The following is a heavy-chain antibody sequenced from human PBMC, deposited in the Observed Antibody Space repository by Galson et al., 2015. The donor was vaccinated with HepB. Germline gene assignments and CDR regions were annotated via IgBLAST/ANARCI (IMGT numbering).Heavy chain of an antibody. Sequence: SVKVSCKVSGYTLTELSMHWVRQAPGKGLEWMGGFDPEDGETIYAQKFQGRVTMTEDTSTDTAYMELSSLRSEDTAVYYCATGVKYYDSSGYYFDYWGQGTLVTVSS. CDR2: FDPEDGET. J-gene: IGHJ4*02. CDR3: ATGVKYYDSSGYYFDY. V-gene: IGHV1-24*01. CDR1: GYTLTELS. D-gene: IGHD3-22*01.